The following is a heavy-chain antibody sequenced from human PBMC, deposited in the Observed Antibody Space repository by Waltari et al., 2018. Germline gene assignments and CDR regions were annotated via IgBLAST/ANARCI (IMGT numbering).Heavy chain of an antibody. CDR3: ARPIYDILTGYYNGGFDY. D-gene: IGHD3-9*01. V-gene: IGHV4-38-2*01. CDR2: IYHSGGT. CDR1: GYSISSGYY. Sequence: QVQLQESGPGLVKPSETLSLTCAVSGYSISSGYYWGWIRQPPGKGLEWIGSIYHSGGTYYNPSLKSRVTISVDTSKNQFSLKLSSVTAADTAVYYCARPIYDILTGYYNGGFDYWGQGTLVTVSS. J-gene: IGHJ4*02.